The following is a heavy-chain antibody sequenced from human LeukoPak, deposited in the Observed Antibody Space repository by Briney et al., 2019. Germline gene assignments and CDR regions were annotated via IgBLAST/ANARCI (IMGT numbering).Heavy chain of an antibody. D-gene: IGHD3-3*01. J-gene: IGHJ4*02. CDR2: ISYDGSNK. CDR3: AKTPAPVYDFLSPGDY. V-gene: IGHV3-30*18. CDR1: GFTFSSYG. Sequence: GGSLRLSCAASGFTFSSYGMPWVPQAPGKGLEWVAVISYDGSNKYYADSVKGRFTISRDNSKNTLYLQMNSLRAEDTAVYYCAKTPAPVYDFLSPGDYWGQGTLVTVSS.